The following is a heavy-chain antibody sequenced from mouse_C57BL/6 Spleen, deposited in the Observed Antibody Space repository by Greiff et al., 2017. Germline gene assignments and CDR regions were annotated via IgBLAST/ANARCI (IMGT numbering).Heavy chain of an antibody. J-gene: IGHJ4*01. Sequence: EVKLMESGPELVKPGASVKISCKASGYSFTGYYMNWVKQSPEKSLEWIGEINPSTGGTTYNQKFKAKATLTVDKSSSTAYMQLKSLTSEDSAVYYCARRGSNYYAMDYWGQGTSVTVSS. CDR1: GYSFTGYY. CDR3: ARRGSNYYAMDY. CDR2: INPSTGGT. D-gene: IGHD2-5*01. V-gene: IGHV1-42*01.